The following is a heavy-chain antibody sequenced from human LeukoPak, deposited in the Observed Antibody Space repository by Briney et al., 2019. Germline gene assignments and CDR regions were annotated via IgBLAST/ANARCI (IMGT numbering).Heavy chain of an antibody. V-gene: IGHV1-46*01. J-gene: IGHJ4*02. CDR2: INPSGGST. D-gene: IGHD3-10*01. CDR3: ARDQAGDPVDY. CDR1: GYTFTSYY. Sequence: GASVKVSCQASGYTFTSYYMHWVRQAPGQGLEWMGIINPSGGSTSYAQKFQGRVTMTRDTSTSTVYMELSSLRSEDTAVYYCARDQAGDPVDYWGQGTLVTVSS.